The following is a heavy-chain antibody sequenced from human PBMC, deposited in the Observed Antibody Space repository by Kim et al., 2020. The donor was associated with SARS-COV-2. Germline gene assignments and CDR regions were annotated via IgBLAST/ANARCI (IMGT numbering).Heavy chain of an antibody. CDR2: IYPRDSDA. J-gene: IGHJ3*01. CDR3: ASVPHRGIYSPKDTFDF. Sequence: GESLKISCEGSRDSFSSYWIGWVRQMPGKGLEWMGNIYPRDSDARYSPSFQGHVTMSVDKSISTAYLQWSSLRASDTAMYYCASVPHRGIYSPKDTFDFWGQGTKVTVSS. V-gene: IGHV5-51*01. D-gene: IGHD1-26*01. CDR1: RDSFSSYW.